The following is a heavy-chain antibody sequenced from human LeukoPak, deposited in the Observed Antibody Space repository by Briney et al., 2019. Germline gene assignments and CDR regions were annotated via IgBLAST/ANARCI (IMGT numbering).Heavy chain of an antibody. D-gene: IGHD3-22*01. Sequence: GRSLRLSCAASGFTFSSNGMHWVRQAPGKGLEWVSSISSSSYIYYADSVKGRFTISRDNAKNSLYLQMNSLRAEDTAVYYCARRTDYYDSSGSDYWGQGTLVTVSS. J-gene: IGHJ4*02. V-gene: IGHV3-21*01. CDR1: GFTFSSNG. CDR3: ARRTDYYDSSGSDY. CDR2: ISSSSYI.